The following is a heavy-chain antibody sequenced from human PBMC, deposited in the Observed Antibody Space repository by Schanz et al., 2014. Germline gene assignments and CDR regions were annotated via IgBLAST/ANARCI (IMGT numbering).Heavy chain of an antibody. CDR3: ARGTDWNLHY. D-gene: IGHD1-1*01. V-gene: IGHV3-23*04. CDR2: LSGSGGST. Sequence: EVLLVESGGGLVKPGGSLRLSCEASGLTFSSYAMSWVRQAPGKGLEWVSALSGSGGSTYYAYSVKGRFTVSRDSGQNSLYLQMNSLRAGDTAVYYCARGTDWNLHYWGQGALVTVSS. J-gene: IGHJ4*02. CDR1: GLTFSSYA.